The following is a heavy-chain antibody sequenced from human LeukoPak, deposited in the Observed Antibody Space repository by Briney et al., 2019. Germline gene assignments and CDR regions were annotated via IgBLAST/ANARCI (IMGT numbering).Heavy chain of an antibody. CDR1: GYTFTGYY. D-gene: IGHD6-19*01. CDR3: ARGGQAVAGTFSFDY. V-gene: IGHV1-2*02. J-gene: IGHJ4*02. Sequence: GASVKVSCKASGYTFTGYYMHWVRQAPGQGLEWMGWINPNSGGTNYPQKFHGKVTMTRDTSISTAYMELSRRRSDDTAVYYCARGGQAVAGTFSFDYWGQGTLVTVSS. CDR2: INPNSGGT.